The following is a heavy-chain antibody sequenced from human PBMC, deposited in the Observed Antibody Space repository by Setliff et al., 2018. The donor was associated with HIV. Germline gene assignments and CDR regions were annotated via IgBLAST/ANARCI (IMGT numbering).Heavy chain of an antibody. J-gene: IGHJ4*02. CDR2: IYHSGST. V-gene: IGHV4-38-2*02. CDR1: GYSISSGYY. Sequence: PSETLSLTCTVSGYSISSGYYWGWIRQPPGKGLEWIGSIYHSGSTYYNPSLKSRVTISVDTSKNQFSLKLSSVTAADTAVYYCARGNDYYDSSGYFPPDYWGQGTLVTVS. CDR3: ARGNDYYDSSGYFPPDY. D-gene: IGHD3-22*01.